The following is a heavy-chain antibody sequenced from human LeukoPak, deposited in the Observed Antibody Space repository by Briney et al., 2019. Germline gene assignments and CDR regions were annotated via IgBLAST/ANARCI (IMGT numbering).Heavy chain of an antibody. CDR2: INHSGGT. D-gene: IGHD5-18*01. Sequence: SETLSLTCAVYGGSFSGYYWTWLRQPPGKGLEWLGEINHSGGTYYNPSLQSRVTISVDASKNQFSLKLTSVTAADTAVYYCVRGFRGFNYGRGGKNWFDPWGQGTLVTVSS. V-gene: IGHV4-34*01. CDR1: GGSFSGYY. CDR3: VRGFRGFNYGRGGKNWFDP. J-gene: IGHJ5*02.